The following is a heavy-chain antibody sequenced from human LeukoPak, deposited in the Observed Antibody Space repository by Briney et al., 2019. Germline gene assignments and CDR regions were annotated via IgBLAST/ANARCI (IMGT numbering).Heavy chain of an antibody. V-gene: IGHV3-23*01. D-gene: IGHD3-3*01. J-gene: IGHJ4*02. CDR2: ISGSGGST. CDR3: AKNTLRFLEWLLSSPTSAFDY. CDR1: GFTFSSYA. Sequence: GGSLTLSCAASGFTFSSYAMIWVRQAPGKGLDWVSAISGSGGSTYYPDSVKGRFTISRDNSKNTVYLPMTSLRDEDTAVYYCAKNTLRFLEWLLSSPTSAFDYWGQGTLVTVSS.